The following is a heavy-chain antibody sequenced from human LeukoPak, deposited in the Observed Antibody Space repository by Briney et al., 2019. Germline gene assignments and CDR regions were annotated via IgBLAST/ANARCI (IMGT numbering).Heavy chain of an antibody. V-gene: IGHV3-21*04. J-gene: IGHJ3*02. CDR1: GFTFSSYS. CDR3: ARDPNGDYIGAFDM. Sequence: EGSLRLSCAASGFTFSSYSMNWVRQAPGKGLEWVSSISSSSSYIYYADSVKGRFTISRDNAKNSLYLQMNSLRAEGTALYYCARDPNGDYIGAFDMWGQGTVVAVSS. D-gene: IGHD4-17*01. CDR2: ISSSSSYI.